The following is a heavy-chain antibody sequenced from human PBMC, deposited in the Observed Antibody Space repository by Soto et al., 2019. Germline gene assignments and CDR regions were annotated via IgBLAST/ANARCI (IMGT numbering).Heavy chain of an antibody. CDR2: ISYDGSNK. J-gene: IGHJ4*02. CDR1: GFTFSSYA. CDR3: ARDLSRYFDWLLLY. Sequence: QVQLVESGGGVVQPGRSLRLSCAASGFTFSSYAMHWVRQAPGKGLEWVAVISYDGSNKYYADSVKGRFTISRDNSKNTLYLQMNSLRAEDTAVYYCARDLSRYFDWLLLYWGQGTLVTVSS. D-gene: IGHD3-9*01. V-gene: IGHV3-30-3*01.